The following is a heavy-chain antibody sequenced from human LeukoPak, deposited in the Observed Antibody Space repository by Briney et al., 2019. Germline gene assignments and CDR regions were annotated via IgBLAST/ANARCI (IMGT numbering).Heavy chain of an antibody. V-gene: IGHV4-39*02. CDR3: ARRVGFYGSGSLNYFDP. CDR1: GGSINSSSYY. Sequence: PSETLSLTCAVSGGSINSSSYYWGWIRQPPGKGLEWIGSIFRTGSTYYSASLKSRVSISVDTSKNHIALKLTSVTASDTAVYFCARRVGFYGSGSLNYFDPWGQGILVSVS. D-gene: IGHD3-10*01. J-gene: IGHJ5*01. CDR2: IFRTGST.